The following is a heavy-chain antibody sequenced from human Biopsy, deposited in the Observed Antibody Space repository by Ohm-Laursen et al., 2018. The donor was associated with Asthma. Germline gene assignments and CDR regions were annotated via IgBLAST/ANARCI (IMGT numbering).Heavy chain of an antibody. CDR2: VIPLLDTG. CDR3: ARDYSGYDRIQYYYNGMDV. CDR1: GGTFSNFA. J-gene: IGHJ6*02. Sequence: GASVKVSCKAPGGTFSNFAISWVRQAPGQGLEWMGGVIPLLDTGDYAQKFQGRVTITADESTSTCYMELRSLTSEDTAVYFCARDYSGYDRIQYYYNGMDVWGQGTTVTVS. D-gene: IGHD5-12*01. V-gene: IGHV1-69*13.